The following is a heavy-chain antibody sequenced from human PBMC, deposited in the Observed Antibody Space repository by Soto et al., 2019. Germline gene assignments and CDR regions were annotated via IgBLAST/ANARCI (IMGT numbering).Heavy chain of an antibody. CDR3: ARGGIVVVVAATQFDY. Sequence: VQLVESGGGLVKPGGSLRLSCAASGFTFTGYYMHWVRQAPGQGLEWMGWINPNSGGTNYAQKFQGRVTMTRDTSISTAYMELSRLRSDDTAVYYCARGGIVVVVAATQFDYWGQGTLVTVSS. D-gene: IGHD2-15*01. CDR1: GFTFTGYY. CDR2: INPNSGGT. J-gene: IGHJ4*02. V-gene: IGHV1-2*02.